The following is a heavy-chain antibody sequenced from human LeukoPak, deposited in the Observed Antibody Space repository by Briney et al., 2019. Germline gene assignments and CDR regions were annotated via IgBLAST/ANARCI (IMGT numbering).Heavy chain of an antibody. CDR2: IYHSGST. J-gene: IGHJ3*02. Sequence: SETLSLTCTVSGYSISSGYYWGWIRQPPGKGLAWIGSIYHSGSTYYNPSLKSRVTISVDTSKNQFSLKLSSVTAADTAVYYCAREKAFDIWGQGTMVTVSS. CDR3: AREKAFDI. V-gene: IGHV4-38-2*02. CDR1: GYSISSGYY.